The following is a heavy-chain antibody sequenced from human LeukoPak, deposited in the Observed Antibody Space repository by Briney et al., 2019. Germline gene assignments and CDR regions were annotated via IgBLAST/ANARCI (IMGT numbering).Heavy chain of an antibody. V-gene: IGHV1-24*01. CDR2: FDPEDGET. J-gene: IGHJ4*02. CDR3: ATAYFWETPHYFDY. CDR1: GYTLTELS. Sequence: ASVKVSCKASGYTLTELSMHWVRQAPGKGLEWMGGFDPEDGETIYAQKFQGRVTMTEDTSTDTAYMELSSLRSEDTAVYYCATAYFWETPHYFDYWGQGTLVTVSS. D-gene: IGHD3-16*01.